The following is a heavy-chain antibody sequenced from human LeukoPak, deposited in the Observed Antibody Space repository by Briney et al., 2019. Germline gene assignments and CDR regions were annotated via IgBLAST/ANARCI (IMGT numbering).Heavy chain of an antibody. CDR3: ARDVGGNSGWFDP. D-gene: IGHD4-23*01. J-gene: IGHJ5*02. CDR2: MNPNSGDT. V-gene: IGHV1-8*01. Sequence: ASVKVSCKASGYTFTSYDINWVRRATGQGLEWVGWMNPNSGDTGYAQKFQGRVTMTRDTSISTAYMELSSLRSEDTAVYYCARDVGGNSGWFDPWGQGTLVTVSS. CDR1: GYTFTSYD.